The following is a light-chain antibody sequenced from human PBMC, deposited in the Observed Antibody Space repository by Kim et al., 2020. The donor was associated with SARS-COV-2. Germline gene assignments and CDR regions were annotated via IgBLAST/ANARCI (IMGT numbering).Light chain of an antibody. CDR2: EDS. Sequence: SYELTQPPSVSVSPGHTARITCSGDALPKKYAYWYQQKSGQAPVLVIYEDSKRPSGIPERFSGSSSGTMATLTISGAQVEDEADYYCYSTDSSGNHWVFGGGTQLTVL. CDR3: YSTDSSGNHWV. J-gene: IGLJ3*02. V-gene: IGLV3-10*01. CDR1: ALPKKY.